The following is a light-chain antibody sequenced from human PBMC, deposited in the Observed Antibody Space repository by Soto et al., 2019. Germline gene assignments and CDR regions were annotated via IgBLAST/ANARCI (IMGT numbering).Light chain of an antibody. J-gene: IGLJ3*02. Sequence: QSVLTQPPSASGTPGQRVTISCSGSSSNIGSNYVYWYQQLPGTAPKLLIYRNNQRPSGVPDRFSGSKSGTSASLAISGLRSEDESDSYCAAWDDSLSGWVFGGGTKLTV. CDR1: SSNIGSNY. CDR2: RNN. V-gene: IGLV1-47*01. CDR3: AAWDDSLSGWV.